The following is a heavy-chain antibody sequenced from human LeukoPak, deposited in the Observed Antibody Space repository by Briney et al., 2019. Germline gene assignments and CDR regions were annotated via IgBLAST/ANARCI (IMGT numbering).Heavy chain of an antibody. CDR3: SNAGNLFRSLNY. D-gene: IGHD4-23*01. CDR1: GFTFSSYS. J-gene: IGHJ4*02. V-gene: IGHV3-48*04. CDR2: ISSSSSTI. Sequence: GGSLRLSCAATGFTFSSYSMNWVRQAPGKGLEWVSYISSSSSTIYYADSVKGRFTISRDNAKNSLYLQMNSLRADDTAVYYCSNAGNLFRSLNYWGPGTLVTVSS.